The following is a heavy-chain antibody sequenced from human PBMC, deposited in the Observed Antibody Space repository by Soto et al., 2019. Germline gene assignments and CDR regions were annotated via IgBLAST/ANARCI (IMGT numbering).Heavy chain of an antibody. CDR2: INAGNGNT. V-gene: IGHV1-3*05. CDR1: GYTFTSYA. D-gene: IGHD1-20*01. CDR3: ARGITLPTPLDY. Sequence: QVQLVQSGAEEKKPGASVKVSCKASGYTFTSYAMHWVRQAPGQRLEWMGWINAGNGNTKYSPKYQGRDTITRDTSASTAYMELSSLRSEDTAVYYCARGITLPTPLDYWGQGTLGTVSS. J-gene: IGHJ4*02.